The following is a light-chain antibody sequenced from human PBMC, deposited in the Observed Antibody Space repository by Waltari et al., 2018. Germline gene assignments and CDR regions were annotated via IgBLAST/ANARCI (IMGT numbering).Light chain of an antibody. V-gene: IGLV2-14*03. CDR2: DVS. Sequence: SPGQSITISCTGTSSDVGGYKYVSWYQQHPGKAPKLMIYDVSNRPSGVSNRFSGSKSGNTASLTISGLQAEDEADYYCNSYTSSSILEVVFGGGTKLTVL. J-gene: IGLJ2*01. CDR1: SSDVGGYKY. CDR3: NSYTSSSILEVV.